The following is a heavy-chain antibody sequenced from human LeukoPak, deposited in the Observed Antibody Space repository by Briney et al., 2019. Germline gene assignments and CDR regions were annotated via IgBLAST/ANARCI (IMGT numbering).Heavy chain of an antibody. CDR2: IYSGGST. J-gene: IGHJ3*02. V-gene: IGHV3-53*01. CDR1: GFTVSSNY. D-gene: IGHD2-21*02. Sequence: GGSLRLSCAASGFTVSSNYMSWVRQAPGKGLEWVSVIYSGGSTYYADSVKGRFTISRDNSKNTLYLQMNGLRAEDTAVYYCARGGSDNAFDIWGQGTMVTVSS. CDR3: ARGGSDNAFDI.